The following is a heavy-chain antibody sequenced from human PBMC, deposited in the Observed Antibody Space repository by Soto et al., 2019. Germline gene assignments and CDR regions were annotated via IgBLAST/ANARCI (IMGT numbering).Heavy chain of an antibody. D-gene: IGHD3-10*01. V-gene: IGHV1-18*01. J-gene: IGHJ5*02. CDR3: ARDEITMVRGVIGWFDP. CDR1: GYTFTSYG. Sequence: QVQLVQSGAEVKKPGASVKVSCKASGYTFTSYGISWVRQAPGQGLEWMGWISAYNGNTNYAQKLQGRVTMTTDTSTSTAYMELRILRSDDTAVYYCARDEITMVRGVIGWFDPWGQGTLVTVSS. CDR2: ISAYNGNT.